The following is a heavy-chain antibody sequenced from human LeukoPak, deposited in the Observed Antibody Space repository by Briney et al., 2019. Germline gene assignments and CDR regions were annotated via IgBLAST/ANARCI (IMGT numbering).Heavy chain of an antibody. V-gene: IGHV4-59*01. CDR2: IYYSGST. J-gene: IGHJ5*02. Sequence: SETLSLTCTVSGGSISSYYWSWIRQPPGKGLEWIGYIYYSGSTNYNPSLKSRVTISVDTSKNQFSLKLSSVTAADTAVYYCARGGTAWLDPWGQGTLVTVSS. D-gene: IGHD5-18*01. CDR3: ARGGTAWLDP. CDR1: GGSISSYY.